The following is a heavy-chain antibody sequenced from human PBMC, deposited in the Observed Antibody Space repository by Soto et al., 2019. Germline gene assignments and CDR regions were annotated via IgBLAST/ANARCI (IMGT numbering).Heavy chain of an antibody. D-gene: IGHD2-2*01. CDR2: IYYSGST. Sequence: PSETLSLTCTVSGGSISSGGYYWSWIRQHPGKGLEWIGYIYYSGSTYYNPSLKSRVTISVDTSKNQFSLKLSSVTAADTAVYYCARDKYCSSTSCFRKSQNCFDPWGQGTLVTVSS. V-gene: IGHV4-31*03. J-gene: IGHJ5*02. CDR1: GGSISSGGYY. CDR3: ARDKYCSSTSCFRKSQNCFDP.